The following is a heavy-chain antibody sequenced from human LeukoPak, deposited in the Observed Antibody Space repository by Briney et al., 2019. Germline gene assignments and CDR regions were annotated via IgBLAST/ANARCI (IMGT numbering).Heavy chain of an antibody. CDR1: GFTFSSYA. V-gene: IGHV3-30-3*01. Sequence: GGSLRLSCAASGFTFSSYAMHWARQAPGKGLEWVAVISYDGSNKYYADSVKGRFTISRNNSKNTLYLQMNSLRAEDTAVYYCARSMAVPYYDFWSGYYGPPFDYWGQGTLVTVSS. D-gene: IGHD3-3*01. CDR2: ISYDGSNK. J-gene: IGHJ4*02. CDR3: ARSMAVPYYDFWSGYYGPPFDY.